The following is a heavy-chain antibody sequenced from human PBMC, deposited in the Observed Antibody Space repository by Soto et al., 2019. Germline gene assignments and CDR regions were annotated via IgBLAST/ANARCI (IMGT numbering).Heavy chain of an antibody. Sequence: PSETLSLTCTVSGGSISSYYWSWIRQPPGKGLEWIGYIYYSGSTNYNPSLKSRVTISVDTSKNQFSLKLSSVTAADTAVYYCARGDCISTSCYGPLSYYYYSGMEVWGQGTTLTVSS. D-gene: IGHD2-2*01. CDR1: GGSISSYY. J-gene: IGHJ6*02. V-gene: IGHV4-59*01. CDR2: IYYSGST. CDR3: ARGDCISTSCYGPLSYYYYSGMEV.